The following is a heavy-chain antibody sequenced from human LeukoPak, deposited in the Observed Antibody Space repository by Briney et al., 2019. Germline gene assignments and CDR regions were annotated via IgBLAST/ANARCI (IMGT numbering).Heavy chain of an antibody. Sequence: SVKVSCKASGGTFSSYAISWVRQAPGQGLEWMGGIIPIFGTANYAQKFQGRVTITADESTSTAYMELSSLRSEDTAVYYCAREVLDTAMVSDAFDIWGQGTLVTVSS. CDR2: IIPIFGTA. CDR1: GGTFSSYA. D-gene: IGHD5-18*01. CDR3: AREVLDTAMVSDAFDI. J-gene: IGHJ3*02. V-gene: IGHV1-69*13.